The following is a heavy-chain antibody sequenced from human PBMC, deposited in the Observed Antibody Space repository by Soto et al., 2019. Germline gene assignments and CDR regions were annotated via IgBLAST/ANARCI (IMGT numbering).Heavy chain of an antibody. Sequence: SQTMSLTNSVSYGSINNSSCFWGWDRQPPGKGLEWIGSIYYSGSTYYNPSLRSRVTISVDTSKNQFSLKLSSVTAADTAVFYCARHYSSGSRNWFDPWGQGPLVTVS. J-gene: IGHJ5*02. D-gene: IGHD6-19*01. CDR3: ARHYSSGSRNWFDP. V-gene: IGHV4-39*01. CDR1: YGSINNSSCF. CDR2: IYYSGST.